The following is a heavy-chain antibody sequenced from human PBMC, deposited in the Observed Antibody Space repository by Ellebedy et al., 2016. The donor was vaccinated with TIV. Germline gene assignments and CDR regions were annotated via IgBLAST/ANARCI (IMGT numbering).Heavy chain of an antibody. Sequence: GESLKISCAASGFTFSDYHMSSTRLPPVRGQDSLSHINTGSGYTKYADSVWGRFTISRDNSKRSLYLQMNNLRFEDTGVYYCAREWNHKPFDYWGQGTLVTVSS. V-gene: IGHV3-11*06. CDR1: GFTFSDYH. J-gene: IGHJ4*02. D-gene: IGHD1-1*01. CDR3: AREWNHKPFDY. CDR2: INTGSGYT.